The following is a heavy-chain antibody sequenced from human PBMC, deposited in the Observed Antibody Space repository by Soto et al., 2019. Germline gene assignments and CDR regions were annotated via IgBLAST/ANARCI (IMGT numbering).Heavy chain of an antibody. CDR3: SRHLTEINYADNRPNDAFDI. D-gene: IGHD3-16*01. V-gene: IGHV5-51*01. CDR2: IYPGDSDT. Sequence: ESLKISCPVYADSFSTYCIGWVRQMPGKGLEWMGVIYPGDSDTRYSPSFEGQVSISDDKSTSTAHLQWDSLKASDTAIYYCSRHLTEINYADNRPNDAFDIWGQGTMV. CDR1: ADSFSTYC. J-gene: IGHJ3*02.